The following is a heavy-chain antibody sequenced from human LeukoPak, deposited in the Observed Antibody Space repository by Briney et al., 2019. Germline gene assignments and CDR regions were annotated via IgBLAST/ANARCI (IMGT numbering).Heavy chain of an antibody. CDR2: ISSSGSTI. CDR1: GFTFSSYE. D-gene: IGHD3-22*01. Sequence: GGSLRLSCAASGFTFSSYEMNWVRQAPGKGLEWVSYISSSGSTIYYADSVKGRFTISRDNAKNSLYLQMNSLRAEDTAVYYCASPYYDTRGSNGYYNMDVWGQGTTVIVSS. CDR3: ASPYYDTRGSNGYYNMDV. V-gene: IGHV3-48*03. J-gene: IGHJ6*02.